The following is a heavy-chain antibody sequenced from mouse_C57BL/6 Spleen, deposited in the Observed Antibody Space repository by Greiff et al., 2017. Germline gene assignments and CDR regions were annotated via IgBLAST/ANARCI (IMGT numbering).Heavy chain of an antibody. J-gene: IGHJ4*01. D-gene: IGHD2-2*01. CDR1: GYTFTSYW. V-gene: IGHV1-55*01. CDR3: ARGMVTTGYAMDY. Sequence: VQLQQSGAELVKPGASVKMSCKASGYTFTSYWITWVKQRPGQGLEWIGDIYPGSGSTNYNEKFKSKATLTVDTSSSTAYMQLSRLTSEDSAVYYCARGMVTTGYAMDYWGQGTSVTVSS. CDR2: IYPGSGST.